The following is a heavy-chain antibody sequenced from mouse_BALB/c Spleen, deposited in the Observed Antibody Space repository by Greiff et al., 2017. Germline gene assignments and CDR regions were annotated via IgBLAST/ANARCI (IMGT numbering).Heavy chain of an antibody. J-gene: IGHJ4*01. CDR1: GFTFTDYY. CDR2: IRNKAIGYTT. Sequence: EVHLVESGGGLVQPGGSLRLSCATSGFTFTDYYMSWVRQPPGKALEWLGFIRNKAIGYTTEYSASVKGRFTISRDNSQSILYLQMNTLRAEDSATYYCARGASMDYWGQGTSVTVSS. V-gene: IGHV7-3*02. D-gene: IGHD3-1*01. CDR3: ARGASMDY.